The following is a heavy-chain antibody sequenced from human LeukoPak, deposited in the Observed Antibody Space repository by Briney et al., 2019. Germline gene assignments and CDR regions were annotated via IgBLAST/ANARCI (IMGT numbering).Heavy chain of an antibody. CDR1: GYTFTEYY. Sequence: ASVKDSCKTSGYTFTEYYMHWVRQAPGQGPQWMGWSNPNSGGTNYAQKFQGRVTMTRDTSISTVYMELSSLTSGDAAIYYCARDAPIAFPGSTSDYFDFWGQGTLVTVSS. V-gene: IGHV1-2*02. CDR3: ARDAPIAFPGSTSDYFDF. CDR2: SNPNSGGT. D-gene: IGHD2-2*01. J-gene: IGHJ4*02.